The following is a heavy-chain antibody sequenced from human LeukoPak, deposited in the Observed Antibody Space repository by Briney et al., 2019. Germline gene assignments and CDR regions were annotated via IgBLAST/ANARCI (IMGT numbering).Heavy chain of an antibody. J-gene: IGHJ4*02. CDR2: VSPDGTTR. D-gene: IGHD3-10*01. CDR3: AYGCFGSWSL. V-gene: IGHV3-7*03. Sequence: GGSLRLSCAASGFTFTRCWMSWVRQAPGEGLEWVANVSPDGTTRYYVDSVKGRFTISRDNTKNSVYLQMDALTAEDTAVYYCAYGCFGSWSLGGQGSLVTVST. CDR1: GFTFTRCW.